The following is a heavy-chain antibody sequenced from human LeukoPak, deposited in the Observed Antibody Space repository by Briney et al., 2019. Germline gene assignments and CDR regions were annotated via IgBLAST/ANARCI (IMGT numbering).Heavy chain of an antibody. D-gene: IGHD3-10*01. J-gene: IGHJ5*02. CDR1: GYTFTGYY. Sequence: SVKVSCKASGYTFTGYYMHWVRQAPGQGLEWMGGIIPIFGTANYAQKFQGRVTISADESTSTVYMELSSLRSEDTAVYYCARDVTMVRGARYRPYKWFDPWGQGTLVTVSS. V-gene: IGHV1-69*13. CDR2: IIPIFGTA. CDR3: ARDVTMVRGARYRPYKWFDP.